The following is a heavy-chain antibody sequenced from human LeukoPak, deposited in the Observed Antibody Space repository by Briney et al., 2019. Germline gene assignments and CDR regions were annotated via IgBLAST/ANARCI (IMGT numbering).Heavy chain of an antibody. CDR3: AASDTDLVDYYDYAMDV. V-gene: IGHV1-69*13. J-gene: IGHJ6*02. D-gene: IGHD5-18*01. CDR1: GYTFTGYY. Sequence: SVKVSCMASGYTFTGYYMHWVRQAPGQGLEWMGGFIPISGTAHYAQKFQGRGTITADESTSTTYMELSSLRSEDTAVYYCAASDTDLVDYYDYAMDVWGLGTTVTVSS. CDR2: FIPISGTA.